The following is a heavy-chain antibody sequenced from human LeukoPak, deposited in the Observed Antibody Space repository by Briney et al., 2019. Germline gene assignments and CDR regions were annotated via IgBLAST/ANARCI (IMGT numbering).Heavy chain of an antibody. Sequence: GGSLRLSCAASGVMFPSYWMTWVRQAPGKGLEWVANIKQDGSEKYYVDSVKGRFTISRDNSKNTLSLQLNSLRAEDTAVYYCAKDATRTSGWYYFDYWGQGTLVTVSS. D-gene: IGHD6-19*01. CDR3: AKDATRTSGWYYFDY. CDR1: GVMFPSYW. V-gene: IGHV3-7*05. J-gene: IGHJ4*02. CDR2: IKQDGSEK.